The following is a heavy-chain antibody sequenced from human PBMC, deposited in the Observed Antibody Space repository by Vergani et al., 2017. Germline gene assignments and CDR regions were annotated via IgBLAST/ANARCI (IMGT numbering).Heavy chain of an antibody. CDR2: INPSGGHT. Sequence: QVQVVQSGAEVKKSGASVKVSCKTSGYTFSNYYMHWVRQAPGQGLEWMGIINPSGGHTNYAQKFQGRVTMTRDTSTSTVYMELSSLRSEDTAIYYCARDLGRGSGSYPFDPWGQGTLVTVSS. CDR1: GYTFSNYY. J-gene: IGHJ5*02. D-gene: IGHD3-10*01. V-gene: IGHV1-46*01. CDR3: ARDLGRGSGSYPFDP.